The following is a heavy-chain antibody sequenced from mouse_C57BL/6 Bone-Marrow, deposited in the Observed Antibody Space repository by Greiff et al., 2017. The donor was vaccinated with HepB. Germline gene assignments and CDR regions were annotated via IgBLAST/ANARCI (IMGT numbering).Heavy chain of an antibody. CDR2: IDPETGGT. V-gene: IGHV1-15*01. J-gene: IGHJ2*01. D-gene: IGHD2-1*01. CDR1: GYTFTDYE. CDR3: TRRGGNYVNYFDY. Sequence: QVQLQQSGAELVRPGASVTLSCKASGYTFTDYEMHWVKQTPVHGLEWIGAIDPETGGTAYNQKFKGKAILTADKSSSTAYMELRSLTSEDSAVYYCTRRGGNYVNYFDYWGQGTTLTVSS.